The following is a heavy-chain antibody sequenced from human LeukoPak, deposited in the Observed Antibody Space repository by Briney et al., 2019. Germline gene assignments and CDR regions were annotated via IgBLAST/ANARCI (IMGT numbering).Heavy chain of an antibody. D-gene: IGHD5-18*01. CDR2: ISSSGTTI. CDR1: GFTFSSYE. Sequence: QPGGSLRLSCAASGFTFSSYEMNWVRQAPGKGLEWVSKISSSGTTIYYADSVKGRFTTSRDNAKNSLYLQMNSLRAEDTAVYYCARDTYSYGQKFEGVIDYWGQGTLVTVSS. V-gene: IGHV3-48*03. J-gene: IGHJ4*02. CDR3: ARDTYSYGQKFEGVIDY.